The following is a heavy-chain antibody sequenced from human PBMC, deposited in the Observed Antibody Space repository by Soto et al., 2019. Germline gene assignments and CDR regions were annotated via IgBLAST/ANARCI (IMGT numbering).Heavy chain of an antibody. D-gene: IGHD4-17*01. CDR1: SGSISSSNW. J-gene: IGHJ6*03. Sequence: QVQLQESGPGLVKPSGTLSLTCAVSSGSISSSNWWSWVRQPPGKGLEWIGEIYHSGSTNYNPSLKSRVTISVDKSKNQLSLKLSSVTAADTAVYYCARARAVTTDYYYYYMDVWGKGTTVTVSS. CDR3: ARARAVTTDYYYYYMDV. V-gene: IGHV4-4*02. CDR2: IYHSGST.